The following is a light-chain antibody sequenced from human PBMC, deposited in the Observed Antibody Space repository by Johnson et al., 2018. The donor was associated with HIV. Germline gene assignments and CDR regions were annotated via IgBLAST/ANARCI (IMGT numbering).Light chain of an antibody. V-gene: IGLV1-47*01. CDR3: AAWDDSLDGYV. CDR2: RRS. J-gene: IGLJ1*01. Sequence: QSVLTQPPSVSAAPGQKVTISCSGNSCDIGNNYVSCHQQLPGTAPKLLIYRRSQRPSGVPDRFSGSKSGTSASLAISGLQAEDDGDYYCAAWDDSLDGYVFGTGTKLTVL. CDR1: SCDIGNNY.